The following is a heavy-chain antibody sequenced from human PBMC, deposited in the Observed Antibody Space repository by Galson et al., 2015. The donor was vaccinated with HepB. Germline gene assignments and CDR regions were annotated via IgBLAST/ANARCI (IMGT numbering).Heavy chain of an antibody. Sequence: SVKVSCKASGGTFSSYTISWVRQAPGQGLEWMGRIIPILGIANYAQKFQGRVTITADKSTSTAYMELSSLRSEDTAVYYCARAPVVGAGAYQHWGQGTLVTVSS. J-gene: IGHJ1*01. CDR3: ARAPVVGAGAYQH. D-gene: IGHD1-26*01. CDR1: GGTFSSYT. CDR2: IIPILGIA. V-gene: IGHV1-69*02.